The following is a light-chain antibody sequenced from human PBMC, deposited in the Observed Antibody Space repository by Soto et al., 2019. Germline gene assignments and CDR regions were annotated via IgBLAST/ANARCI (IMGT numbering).Light chain of an antibody. CDR2: EVV. J-gene: IGLJ1*01. Sequence: VLTQPPSASGSPGQSVTISCTGTKXDIGVYDFVSWYQHHPGKAPRLIIYEVVQRPSGVPDRFSGSKSGNTASLTVSGLQAADEADYFCKSYAGSNTYVFGSGTKGTVL. CDR3: KSYAGSNTYV. V-gene: IGLV2-8*01. CDR1: KXDIGVYDF.